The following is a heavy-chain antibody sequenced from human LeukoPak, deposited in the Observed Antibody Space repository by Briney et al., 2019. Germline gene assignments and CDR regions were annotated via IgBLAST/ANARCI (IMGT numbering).Heavy chain of an antibody. J-gene: IGHJ5*02. V-gene: IGHV4-34*01. Sequence: SETLSLTCAVYGGSFSGYYWSWIRQPPGKGLEWIGEINHSGSTNYNPSLKSRVTISVDTSKNQFSLKLSSVTAADTAVYYCAREYYYDSSGYYASWGQGTLVTVSS. D-gene: IGHD3-22*01. CDR1: GGSFSGYY. CDR3: AREYYYDSSGYYAS. CDR2: INHSGST.